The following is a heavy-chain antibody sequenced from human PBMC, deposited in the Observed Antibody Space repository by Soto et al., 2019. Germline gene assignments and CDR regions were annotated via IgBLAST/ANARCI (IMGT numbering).Heavy chain of an antibody. CDR2: ISGSGGST. J-gene: IGHJ5*02. V-gene: IGHV3-23*01. Sequence: GGSLRLSCAASGFTFSSYAMSWVRQAPGKGLEWVSAISGSGGSTYYADSVKGRFTISRDNSKNTLYLQMNSLRAEDTGVYYCAKCAVLSAKSGGWCNWFGPWGQGTLVTVSS. D-gene: IGHD2-21*01. CDR3: AKCAVLSAKSGGWCNWFGP. CDR1: GFTFSSYA.